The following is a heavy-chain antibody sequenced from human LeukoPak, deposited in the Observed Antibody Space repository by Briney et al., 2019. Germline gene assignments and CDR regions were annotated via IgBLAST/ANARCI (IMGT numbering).Heavy chain of an antibody. Sequence: GASVKVSCKASGYTFTGYYMHWVRQAPGQGLEWMGWINPNSGGTNYAQKFQGRVTMTRDTSISTAYMELSRLRSDDTAVYYCARDLVPFRYWFDPWGQGTLVTVSS. J-gene: IGHJ5*02. V-gene: IGHV1-2*02. CDR3: ARDLVPFRYWFDP. CDR1: GYTFTGYY. CDR2: INPNSGGT. D-gene: IGHD2-2*01.